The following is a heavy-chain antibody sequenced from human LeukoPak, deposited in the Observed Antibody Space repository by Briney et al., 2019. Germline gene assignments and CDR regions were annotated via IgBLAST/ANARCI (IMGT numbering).Heavy chain of an antibody. CDR1: GYTFTGYY. V-gene: IGHV1-2*02. D-gene: IGHD3-22*01. CDR3: ANLTRHYYDSSGYYYNY. Sequence: GASVKVSCKASGYTFTGYYMHWVRQAPGQGLEWMGWINPNSGGTNYAQKFQGRVTMTRDTSISTAYMELSRLTSDDTAVYYCANLTRHYYDSSGYYYNYWGQGTLVTVSS. CDR2: INPNSGGT. J-gene: IGHJ4*02.